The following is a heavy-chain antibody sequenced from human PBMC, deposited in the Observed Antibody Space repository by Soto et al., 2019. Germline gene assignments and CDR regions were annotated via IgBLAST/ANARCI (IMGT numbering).Heavy chain of an antibody. CDR1: GGSISSGGYY. CDR3: ARALKGPHAEYFQH. V-gene: IGHV4-31*03. Sequence: SETLSLTCTVSGGSISSGGYYWSWIRQHPGKGLEWIGYIYYSGSTYYNPSLKSRVTISVDTSKNQFSLKLSSETAADTAVYYCARALKGPHAEYFQHWGQGTLVTVSS. CDR2: IYYSGST. J-gene: IGHJ1*01.